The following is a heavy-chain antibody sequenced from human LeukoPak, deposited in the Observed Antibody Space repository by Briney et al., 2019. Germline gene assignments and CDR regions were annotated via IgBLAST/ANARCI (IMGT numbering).Heavy chain of an antibody. CDR1: GFSFSGHG. CDR2: IWYDGSNR. CDR3: ATENFWSGAPSDDYGMAV. Sequence: GTSLRLSCAASGFSFSGHGMHWVRQAPGTGLEWVAVIWYDGSNRCHADSLKGRFTISRDNSRNTLYLQMNSLRAEDTAIYYCATENFWSGAPSDDYGMAVWGQGTRVTVSS. V-gene: IGHV3-33*01. J-gene: IGHJ6*02. D-gene: IGHD3-3*01.